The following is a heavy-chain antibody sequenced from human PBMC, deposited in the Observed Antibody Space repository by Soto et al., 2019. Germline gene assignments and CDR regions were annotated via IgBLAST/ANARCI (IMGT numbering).Heavy chain of an antibody. CDR2: IIPIFGTA. Sequence: QVQLVQSGAEVKKPGSSVKVSCKASGGTFSSYAISWVRQAPGQGLEWMGGIIPIFGTANYAQKFQGRVTITADESTSTAYMELSSLRSEDTAVYYCARDRDIVLMAGGGYYFDYWGQGTLVTVSS. CDR3: ARDRDIVLMAGGGYYFDY. CDR1: GGTFSSYA. J-gene: IGHJ4*02. D-gene: IGHD2-8*01. V-gene: IGHV1-69*01.